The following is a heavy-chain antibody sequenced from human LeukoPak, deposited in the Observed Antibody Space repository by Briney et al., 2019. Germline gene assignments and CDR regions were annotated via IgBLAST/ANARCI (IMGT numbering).Heavy chain of an antibody. V-gene: IGHV1-69*06. CDR1: GGTFSSYA. CDR3: ARGGHGTWGSYYSSY. CDR2: IIPIFGTA. J-gene: IGHJ4*02. Sequence: ASVKVSCKASGGTFSSYAISWVRQAPGQGLEWMGGIIPIFGTANYAQKFQGRVTITADKSTSTAYMELSSLKSEGTAVYYCARGGHGTWGSYYSSYWGQGTLVTVSS. D-gene: IGHD3-10*01.